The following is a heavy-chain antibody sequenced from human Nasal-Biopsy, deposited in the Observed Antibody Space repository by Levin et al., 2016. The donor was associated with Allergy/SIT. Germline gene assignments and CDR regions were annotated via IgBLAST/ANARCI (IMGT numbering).Heavy chain of an antibody. J-gene: IGHJ5*02. CDR1: GFTFSNYV. Sequence: GGSLRLSCAASGFTFSNYVMHWVRQAPGKGLEWVAVISYDVSSKNYADSVKGRFTISRDNSKNTLYLEMNSLRPEDTAVYYCAKASAIFGVVIEDWFDAWGQGTLVTVSS. V-gene: IGHV3-30*18. D-gene: IGHD3-3*01. CDR2: ISYDVSSK. CDR3: AKASAIFGVVIEDWFDA.